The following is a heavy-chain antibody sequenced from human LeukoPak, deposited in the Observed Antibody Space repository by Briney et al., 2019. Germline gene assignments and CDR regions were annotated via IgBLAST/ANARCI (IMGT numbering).Heavy chain of an antibody. V-gene: IGHV3-15*05. D-gene: IGHD4-11*01. Sequence: GGSLRLSCAASGFTFSNAWMSWVRQAPGKGLEWVGRIKSKVNGETTDYAAPVKGRFTISRDDSKTIAYLQMNSLKAEDTAVYYCTRSYSNYDLRLSYWGQGTLVTVSS. CDR3: TRSYSNYDLRLSY. CDR1: GFTFSNAW. J-gene: IGHJ4*02. CDR2: IKSKVNGETT.